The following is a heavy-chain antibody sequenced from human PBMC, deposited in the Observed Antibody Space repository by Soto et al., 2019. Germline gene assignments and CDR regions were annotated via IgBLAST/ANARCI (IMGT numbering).Heavy chain of an antibody. J-gene: IGHJ4*02. Sequence: GGSLRLSCAASGFTFSSYSMNWVRQAPGKGLEWVSSISSSSSYIYYADSVKGRFTISRDNAKNSLYLQMNSLRAEDTAVYYCARQVAKETYYFDYWGQGTLVTVSS. D-gene: IGHD5-12*01. CDR2: ISSSSSYI. CDR3: ARQVAKETYYFDY. V-gene: IGHV3-21*01. CDR1: GFTFSSYS.